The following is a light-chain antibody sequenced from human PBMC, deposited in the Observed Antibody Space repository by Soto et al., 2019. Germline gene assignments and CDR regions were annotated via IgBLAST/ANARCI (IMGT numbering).Light chain of an antibody. CDR1: QNVRSN. V-gene: IGKV3-15*01. CDR3: QQYDDWPET. CDR2: GAS. J-gene: IGKJ1*01. Sequence: EIVMTQSPATLSVSPGERAPLSCRASQNVRSNLAWYKQKPGQAPRLLIYGASTRATGIPARFSGRGSGTEFILTISSLQSEDFEVYYCQQYDDWPETFGQGTKVDIK.